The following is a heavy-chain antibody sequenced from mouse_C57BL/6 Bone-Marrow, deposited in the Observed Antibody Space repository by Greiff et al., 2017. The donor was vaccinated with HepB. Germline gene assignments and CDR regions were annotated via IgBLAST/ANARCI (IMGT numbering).Heavy chain of an antibody. D-gene: IGHD1-1*01. CDR1: GFTFSDYY. CDR2: ISNSGGST. CDR3: ARRGYYGSSSAMDY. V-gene: IGHV5-12*01. Sequence: EVKVVESGGGLVQPGGSLKLSCAASGFTFSDYYMYWVRQTPEKRLEWVAYISNSGGSTYYPDTVKGRFTISRDNAKNTLYLQMSRLKSEDTAMYYCARRGYYGSSSAMDYWGQGTSVTVSS. J-gene: IGHJ4*01.